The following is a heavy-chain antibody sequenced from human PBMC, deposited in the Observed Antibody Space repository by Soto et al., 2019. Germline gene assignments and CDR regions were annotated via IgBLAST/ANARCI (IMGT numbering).Heavy chain of an antibody. CDR2: ISVDGSVT. CDR1: GLTLSNFW. CDR3: ARPYCSSASCYSPPDY. D-gene: IGHD2-2*01. J-gene: IGHJ4*02. Sequence: EVKLVESGGGLVQPGESLRLSCAASGLTLSNFWVNWVRQAPGRGLVWVSHISVDGSVTNYADSVKGRFTISRDNAKNTVYLQMNSLRAEDTAVYYCARPYCSSASCYSPPDYWGQGTLVTVSS. V-gene: IGHV3-74*01.